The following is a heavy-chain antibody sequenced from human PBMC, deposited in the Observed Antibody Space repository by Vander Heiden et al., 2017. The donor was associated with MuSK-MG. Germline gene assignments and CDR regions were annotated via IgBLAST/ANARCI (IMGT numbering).Heavy chain of an antibody. CDR2: INHSGST. D-gene: IGHD3-16*02. J-gene: IGHJ5*02. Sequence: QVQLQQWGAGLLTPSETLSLTSAVYGGSFSGYYWSWFRQPLGKELEWIGEINHSGSTNYNPSLKRRVTISVDTSKNLFSLKLSSVTAADTAVYYCARGVGMITFGGVIAKRYNWFDPWGQGTLVTVSS. V-gene: IGHV4-34*01. CDR1: GGSFSGYY. CDR3: ARGVGMITFGGVIAKRYNWFDP.